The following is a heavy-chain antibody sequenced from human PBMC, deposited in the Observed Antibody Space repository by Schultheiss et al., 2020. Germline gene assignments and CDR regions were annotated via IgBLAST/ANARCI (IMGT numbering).Heavy chain of an antibody. CDR2: HYYTGGT. V-gene: IGHV4-39*02. Sequence: GSLRLSCSVSGASISSVNYYWGWVRQPPGKGLGWIGTHYYTGGTFYNPSLESRVSISVERSKNHFSLNLSSVTAADTSIYYCARLPNGGGYFDVWGRGSLVTVSS. J-gene: IGHJ2*01. CDR1: GASISSVNYY. D-gene: IGHD2-8*01. CDR3: ARLPNGGGYFDV.